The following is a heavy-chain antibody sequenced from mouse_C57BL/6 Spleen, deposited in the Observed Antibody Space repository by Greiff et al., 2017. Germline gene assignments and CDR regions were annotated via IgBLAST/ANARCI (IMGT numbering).Heavy chain of an antibody. D-gene: IGHD1-1*02. CDR3: AGGNYVDLYIDV. J-gene: IGHJ1*03. V-gene: IGHV1-39*01. Sequence: VQLKESGPELVKPGASVKISCKASGYSFTDYNMNWVRQSNGKSLEWIGVINPNYGTTSYNQKFKGKGTLTVDRSTSTAYMQLNSLTSEDSAVYSCAGGNYVDLYIDVWGTGTTVTVSS. CDR1: GYSFTDYN. CDR2: INPNYGTT.